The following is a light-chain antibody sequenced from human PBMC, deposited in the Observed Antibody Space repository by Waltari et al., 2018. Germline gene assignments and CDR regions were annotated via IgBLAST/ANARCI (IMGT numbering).Light chain of an antibody. CDR2: VNSDGSH. J-gene: IGLJ3*02. V-gene: IGLV4-69*01. CDR1: SRHSSNV. Sequence: QLVLTQSPSASASLGASVKLTCTLSSRHSSNVIASLQQQPEKGPRSLMKVNSDGSHSKGDEIPDRFSGSSSGAERYLTISSLQSEDEADYYCQTGGHGTWVFGGGTKLTVL. CDR3: QTGGHGTWV.